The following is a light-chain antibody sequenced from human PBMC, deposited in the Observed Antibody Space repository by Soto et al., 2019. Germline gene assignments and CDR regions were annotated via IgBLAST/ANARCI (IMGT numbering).Light chain of an antibody. V-gene: IGKV1-39*01. CDR2: AAS. Sequence: DIQMTQSPSSLSASVVDRVTITCRASQSISSYLNWYQQKPGKAPKLLIYAASSLQSGVPSRFSGSGSGTDFTLTISSLQPEDVATYYCQQSYSTLWTFGQGTKVVIK. CDR1: QSISSY. CDR3: QQSYSTLWT. J-gene: IGKJ1*01.